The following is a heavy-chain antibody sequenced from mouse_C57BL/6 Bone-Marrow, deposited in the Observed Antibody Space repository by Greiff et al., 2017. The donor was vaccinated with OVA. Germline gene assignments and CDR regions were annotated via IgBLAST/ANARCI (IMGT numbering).Heavy chain of an antibody. J-gene: IGHJ3*01. CDR1: GYTFTSYW. CDR3: ARFDYDEGFAY. Sequence: QVQLQQPGAELVRPGSSVKLSCKASGYTFTSYWMHWVKQRPIQGLEWIGNIDPSDSETHYNQKFKDKATLTVDKSSSTAYMQLSSLTSEDSAVYDCARFDYDEGFAYWGQGTLVTVSA. V-gene: IGHV1-52*01. CDR2: IDPSDSET. D-gene: IGHD2-4*01.